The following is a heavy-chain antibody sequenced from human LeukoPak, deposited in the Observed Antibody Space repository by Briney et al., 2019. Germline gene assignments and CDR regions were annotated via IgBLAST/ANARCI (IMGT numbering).Heavy chain of an antibody. CDR1: GYSFTDYY. CDR3: ARDKSYHYGSGIKALYNWFDP. J-gene: IGHJ5*02. D-gene: IGHD3-10*01. Sequence: ASVKVSCKTSGYSFTDYYIHWVRQAPGQGLEWMGTLIPTIATATYARKFQGRVTLTTDESTTTAYMELSSLTSEDTAVYYCARDKSYHYGSGIKALYNWFDPWGQGTLVTVSS. CDR2: LIPTIATA. V-gene: IGHV1-69*05.